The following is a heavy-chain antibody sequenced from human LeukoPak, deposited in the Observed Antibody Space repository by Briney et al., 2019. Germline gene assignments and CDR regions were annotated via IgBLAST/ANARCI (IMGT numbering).Heavy chain of an antibody. J-gene: IGHJ5*02. CDR2: ISAYNGNT. D-gene: IGHD3-9*01. V-gene: IGHV1-18*01. Sequence: ASVEVSCKASGYTFTSYGISWVRQAPGQGLEWMGWISAYNGNTNYAQKLQGRVTMTTDTSTSTAYVELRSLRSDDTAVYYCARTRYFDESSSPWGQGTLVTVSS. CDR1: GYTFTSYG. CDR3: ARTRYFDESSSP.